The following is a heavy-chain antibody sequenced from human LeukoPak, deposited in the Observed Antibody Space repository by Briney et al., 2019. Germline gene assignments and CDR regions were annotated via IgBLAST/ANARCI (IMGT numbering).Heavy chain of an antibody. CDR1: GDSINSLDL. CDR2: MYLSGTT. V-gene: IGHV4-4*02. CDR3: AGLVGRYSSGLYYYCFDY. D-gene: IGHD3-22*01. J-gene: IGHJ4*02. Sequence: SGTLSLTCTVSGDSINSLDLWSWVRQPPGKGLEWIGEMYLSGTTHSNPSVKSRVTISIDKSKNQFFLNLSSVTAADTAVYYCAGLVGRYSSGLYYYCFDYWGQGTLVTVSS.